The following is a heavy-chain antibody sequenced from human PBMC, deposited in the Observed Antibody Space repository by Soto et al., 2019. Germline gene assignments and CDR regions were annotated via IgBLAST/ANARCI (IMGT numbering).Heavy chain of an antibody. CDR3: ARTPITSGSYHYDS. J-gene: IGHJ5*01. V-gene: IGHV3-11*01. CDR1: GFTFSDYD. CDR2: ISSGGGTI. D-gene: IGHD3-10*01. Sequence: PGGSLRLSCAASGFTFSDYDMTRIRQAPGKGLEWVSYISSGGGTIHYADSVRGRFTISRDNAKTSLYLQMNSLRAEDTAVYYCARTPITSGSYHYDSWGQGTLVTVSS.